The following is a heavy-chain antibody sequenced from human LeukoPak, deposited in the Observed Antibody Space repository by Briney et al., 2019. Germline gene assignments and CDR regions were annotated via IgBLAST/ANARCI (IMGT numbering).Heavy chain of an antibody. CDR2: IKEDGTET. D-gene: IGHD5-24*01. V-gene: IGHV3-7*03. Sequence: GGSLRLSCAAPGFMFSSNWMSWVRLAPGKGLEWVANIKEDGTETYYVDSVKGRFTISRDNAKNSLYLQMNSLRVEDTAVYYCAKEGRSLQTYWGQGTLVTVSS. J-gene: IGHJ4*02. CDR3: AKEGRSLQTY. CDR1: GFMFSSNW.